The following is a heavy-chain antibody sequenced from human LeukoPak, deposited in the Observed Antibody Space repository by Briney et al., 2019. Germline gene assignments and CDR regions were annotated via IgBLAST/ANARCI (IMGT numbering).Heavy chain of an antibody. CDR3: AREGPYYDSSGYYHDAFDI. J-gene: IGHJ3*02. CDR2: TYYRSKWYN. D-gene: IGHD3-22*01. CDR1: GDSVSSNSAA. Sequence: SQTLSLTCAISGDSVSSNSAAWNWIRQSPSRGLEWLGRTYYRSKWYNDYAVSVKSRITINPDTSKNQFSLQLNSVTPEDTAVYYCAREGPYYDSSGYYHDAFDIWGQGTMVTVSS. V-gene: IGHV6-1*01.